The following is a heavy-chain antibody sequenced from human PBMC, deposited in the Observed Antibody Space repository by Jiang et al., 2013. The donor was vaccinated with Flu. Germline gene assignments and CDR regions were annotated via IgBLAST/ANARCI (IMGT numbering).Heavy chain of an antibody. CDR2: INHSGST. V-gene: IGHV4-34*01. D-gene: IGHD2-2*01. CDR1: GGSFSGYY. CDR3: ASRRFRDLGHVVVPAAIRYRGYYYGMDV. Sequence: LLKPSETLSLTCAVYGGSFSGYYWSWIRQPPGKGLEWIGEINHSGSTNYNPSLKSRVTISVDTSKNQFSLKLSSVTAADTAVYYCASRRFRDLGHVVVPAAIRYRGYYYGMDVWGQGTTVTVSS. J-gene: IGHJ6*02.